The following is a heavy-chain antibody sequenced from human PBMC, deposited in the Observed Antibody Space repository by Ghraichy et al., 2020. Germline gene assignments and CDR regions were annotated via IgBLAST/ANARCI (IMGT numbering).Heavy chain of an antibody. Sequence: GGSLRLSCAASGFIFNNYGMHWVRQAPGKGLEWVAFVSYDGKKEKYADSVQGRFTISRDNSNNVVDLHMSSLRPEDTATYYCVKDSCSSTSRYFDFWGQGTLVTVSS. CDR3: VKDSCSSTSRYFDF. CDR2: VSYDGKKE. J-gene: IGHJ4*02. CDR1: GFIFNNYG. V-gene: IGHV3-30*02. D-gene: IGHD2-2*01.